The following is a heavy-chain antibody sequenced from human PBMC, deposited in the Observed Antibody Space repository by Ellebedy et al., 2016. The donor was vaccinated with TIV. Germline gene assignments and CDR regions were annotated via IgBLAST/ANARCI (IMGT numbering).Heavy chain of an antibody. CDR2: ISGSGGST. Sequence: GESLKISCAASGFTFSTYAMSWVRQAPGKGLEWVSSISGSGGSTYYADSVKGRFTISRGISKNTLFLQMNSLRAEDTAVYYCAKDRHGSGTYYNALDYWGQGTLVTVSS. V-gene: IGHV3-23*01. CDR3: AKDRHGSGTYYNALDY. CDR1: GFTFSTYA. J-gene: IGHJ4*02. D-gene: IGHD3-10*01.